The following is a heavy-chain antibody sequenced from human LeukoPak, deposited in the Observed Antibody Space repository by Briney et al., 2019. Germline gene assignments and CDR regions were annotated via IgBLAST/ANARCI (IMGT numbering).Heavy chain of an antibody. J-gene: IGHJ4*02. CDR2: INPSGGST. CDR3: ARVDTAMVIDY. Sequence: GASVKVSCKASGCTFTSYYMHWVRQAPGQGLEWMGIINPSGGSTSYAQKFQGRVTMTRDTSTSTVYMELSSLRSGDTAVYYCARVDTAMVIDYWGQGTLVTVSS. V-gene: IGHV1-46*01. CDR1: GCTFTSYY. D-gene: IGHD5-18*01.